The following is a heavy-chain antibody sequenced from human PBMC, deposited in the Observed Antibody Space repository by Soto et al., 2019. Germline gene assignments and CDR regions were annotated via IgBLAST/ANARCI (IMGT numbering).Heavy chain of an antibody. CDR3: ARPALGAFESINDY. J-gene: IGHJ4*02. D-gene: IGHD3-3*01. CDR2: IYTGGST. Sequence: DVQLVESGGGLVQPGGSLRLSCAASGFTVSNNYMTWVRQAPGKGLEYVSVIYTGGSTYYPDSVKGRFTISRDSSLNTLFLQMNSLRVEDTAVYYCARPALGAFESINDYWGQGTRVTVSS. V-gene: IGHV3-66*04. CDR1: GFTVSNNY.